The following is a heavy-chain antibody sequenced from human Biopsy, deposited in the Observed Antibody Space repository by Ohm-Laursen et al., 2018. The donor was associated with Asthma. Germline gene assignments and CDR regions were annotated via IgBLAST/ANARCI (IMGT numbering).Heavy chain of an antibody. J-gene: IGHJ4*02. V-gene: IGHV3-30*18. CDR2: ISYDGSNR. CDR3: AKGGTYTTDRYDY. Sequence: SLRLSCTASGFAVSRDYMFWVRQAPGKGLEWVAVISYDGSNRYSADSVRGRFTISRDNSKNTLYLQMSSLRAGDTAVYYCAKGGTYTTDRYDYWGQGSLVTVSS. CDR1: GFAVSRDY. D-gene: IGHD1-26*01.